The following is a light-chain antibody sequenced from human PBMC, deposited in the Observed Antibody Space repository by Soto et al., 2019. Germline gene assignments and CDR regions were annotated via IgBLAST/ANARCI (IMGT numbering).Light chain of an antibody. CDR1: ILAKNY. J-gene: IGLJ2*01. V-gene: IGLV3-27*01. CDR2: RDT. Sequence: SYELTQPSSVSVSPGQTARITCSGDILAKNYARWFQQKPGQAPLMVIYRDTERPSGIPERFCGSSSGTTVTLTVSGAQVEDGADYYCYSAADNNLGVFGGGTKLTVL. CDR3: YSAADNNLGV.